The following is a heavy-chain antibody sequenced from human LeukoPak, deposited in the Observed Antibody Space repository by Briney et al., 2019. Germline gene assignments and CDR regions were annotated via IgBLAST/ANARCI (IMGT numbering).Heavy chain of an antibody. D-gene: IGHD2-2*01. Sequence: GGSLRLSCAASGFTFSSYSMNWVRLAPGKGLEWVSSISSSSSYIDYADSVKGRFTISRDNAKNSLYLQMNSLRAEDTAVYYCAREGPFWEPAANKRFDYWGQGALVTVSS. CDR1: GFTFSSYS. J-gene: IGHJ4*02. CDR3: AREGPFWEPAANKRFDY. V-gene: IGHV3-21*01. CDR2: ISSSSSYI.